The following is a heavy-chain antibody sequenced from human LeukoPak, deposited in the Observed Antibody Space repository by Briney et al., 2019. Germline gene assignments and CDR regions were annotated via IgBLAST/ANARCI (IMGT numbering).Heavy chain of an antibody. Sequence: SVTVSCKASGGTFSRSAISWVRQAPGQGLEWMGGIIPIFGPADYAQKFQGRVTITADESTSTAYLELSSLRSEDTAVYYCATSLPYGYYDSGGSNWFDPWGQGTLVTVSS. CDR3: ATSLPYGYYDSGGSNWFDP. CDR1: GGTFSRSA. J-gene: IGHJ5*02. V-gene: IGHV1-69*13. CDR2: IIPIFGPA. D-gene: IGHD3-22*01.